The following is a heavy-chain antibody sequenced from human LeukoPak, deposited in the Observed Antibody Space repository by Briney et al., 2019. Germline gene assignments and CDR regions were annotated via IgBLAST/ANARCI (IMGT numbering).Heavy chain of an antibody. D-gene: IGHD2-15*01. Sequence: SETLSLTCTVSGGSISSYYWSWIRQPPGKGLEWIGYIYYSGSTNYNPSLKSRVTISVDTSKNQFSLKLSSVTAADTAVYYCATLGGYCSGGSCYSASFDYWGQGTLVTVSS. V-gene: IGHV4-59*12. CDR3: ATLGGYCSGGSCYSASFDY. J-gene: IGHJ4*02. CDR1: GGSISSYY. CDR2: IYYSGST.